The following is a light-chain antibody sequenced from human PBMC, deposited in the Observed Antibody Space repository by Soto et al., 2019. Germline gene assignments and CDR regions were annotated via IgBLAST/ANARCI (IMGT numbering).Light chain of an antibody. V-gene: IGLV3-21*02. J-gene: IGLJ3*02. CDR1: NIGTKT. Sequence: SYELTQPPSVSVAPGQTARITCGGDNIGTKTVHWYQHKPGQAPVLVVHDDSDRPSGIPERFSGSNSGNTATLTISRVEAGDEADYHCQVWHSSSDPVVFGGGTKLTVL. CDR3: QVWHSSSDPVV. CDR2: DDS.